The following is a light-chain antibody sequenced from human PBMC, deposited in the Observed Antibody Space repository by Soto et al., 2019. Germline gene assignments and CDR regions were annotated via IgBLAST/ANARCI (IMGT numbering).Light chain of an antibody. V-gene: IGKV3-20*01. CDR1: QSVSTY. J-gene: IGKJ1*01. Sequence: EIVLTQNPATLSLSPGERATLSCRASQSVSTYLAWYQQKAGRPPRLLIYDASKRAPGIPARFSGSGSGTDFTLTITRLEPEDFAVYYCQQYGSSPRTFGQGAKWIS. CDR2: DAS. CDR3: QQYGSSPRT.